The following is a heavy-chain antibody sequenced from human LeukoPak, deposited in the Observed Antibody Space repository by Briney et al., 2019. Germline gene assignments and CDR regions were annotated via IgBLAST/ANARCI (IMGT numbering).Heavy chain of an antibody. CDR3: ARVGAPGTADY. V-gene: IGHV3-7*01. J-gene: IGHJ4*02. CDR2: MKGDGSHI. D-gene: IGHD2-21*02. Sequence: GGSLRLSCAASGFTFGNFWMSWVRQAPGRGLQWVASMKGDGSHIYYVDSVKGRFTISRDNANNLMYLYMNSLRVDDTAFYYCARVGAPGTADYWGQGTLVTVSS. CDR1: GFTFGNFW.